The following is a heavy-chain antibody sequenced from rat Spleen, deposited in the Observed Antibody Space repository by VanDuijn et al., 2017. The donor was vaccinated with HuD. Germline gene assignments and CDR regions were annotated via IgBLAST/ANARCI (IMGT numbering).Heavy chain of an antibody. D-gene: IGHD1-9*01. Sequence: QVQLKESGPGLVQPSRTLSLSCTVSGFSLTSYGVSWVRQPPGKGLEWIAAIWSGGSTYYNSALKSRLSISRDTSKSQVLLKMNSLQTEDTAIYFCARDYGSNLGVDHWGQGVMVTVSS. V-gene: IGHV2-15*01. CDR1: GFSLTSYG. CDR2: IWSGGST. CDR3: ARDYGSNLGVDH. J-gene: IGHJ2*01.